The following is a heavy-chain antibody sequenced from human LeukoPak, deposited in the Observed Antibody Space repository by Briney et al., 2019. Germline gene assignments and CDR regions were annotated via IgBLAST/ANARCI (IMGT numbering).Heavy chain of an antibody. Sequence: SGPTLVNPTQTLTLTCTFSGFSFSSGGVGVGWIRQPPGGALAWLGVIYENDEKLYSSSLQNRLSITKGTSKNQVVLAMANMDPVDTATYYCAHRHRGVASDIWGQGTMVTVSS. D-gene: IGHD2-15*01. CDR1: GFSFSSGGVG. CDR3: AHRHRGVASDI. CDR2: IYENDEK. V-gene: IGHV2-5*01. J-gene: IGHJ3*02.